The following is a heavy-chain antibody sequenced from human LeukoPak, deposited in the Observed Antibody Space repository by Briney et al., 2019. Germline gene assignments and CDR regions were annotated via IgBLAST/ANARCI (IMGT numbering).Heavy chain of an antibody. Sequence: SETLSLTCTVSGGSISSYYWSWIRQPAGKGLEWIGRIYTSGSTNCNPSLKSRVTMSVDTSKTQFSLKLSSVTAADTAVYYCARGGYSYGSRWFDPWGQGTLVTVSS. CDR1: GGSISSYY. V-gene: IGHV4-4*07. J-gene: IGHJ5*02. CDR3: ARGGYSYGSRWFDP. CDR2: IYTSGST. D-gene: IGHD5-18*01.